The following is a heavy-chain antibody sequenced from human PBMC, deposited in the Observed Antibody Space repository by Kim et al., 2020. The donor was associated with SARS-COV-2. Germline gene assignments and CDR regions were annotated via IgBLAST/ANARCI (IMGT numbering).Heavy chain of an antibody. Sequence: SETLSLTCAVYGGSFSGYYWSWIRQPPGKGLEWIGEITHSGSTNYNPSLKSRVTISVDTSKNQFSLKLSSVTAADTAVYYCARGGITYYYGSGSYSGACDIWGQGTMVTVSS. CDR2: ITHSGST. CDR1: GGSFSGYY. J-gene: IGHJ3*02. D-gene: IGHD3-10*01. V-gene: IGHV4-34*01. CDR3: ARGGITYYYGSGSYSGACDI.